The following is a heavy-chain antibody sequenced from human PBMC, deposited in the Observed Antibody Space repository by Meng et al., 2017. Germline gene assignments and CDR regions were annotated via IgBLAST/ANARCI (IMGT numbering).Heavy chain of an antibody. D-gene: IGHD3-10*01. V-gene: IGHV3-23*01. Sequence: GESLKISCAASGFTFSSYAMSWVRQAPGKGLEWVSAISGSGGSTYYADSVKGRFTISRYNSKNTLYLQMNSLRAEDTAVYYCAKDRRFGKDYWGQATLATVSS. CDR1: GFTFSSYA. CDR2: ISGSGGST. CDR3: AKDRRFGKDY. J-gene: IGHJ4*02.